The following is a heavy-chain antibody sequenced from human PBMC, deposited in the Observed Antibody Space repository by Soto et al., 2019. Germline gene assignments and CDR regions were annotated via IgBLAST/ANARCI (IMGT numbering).Heavy chain of an antibody. J-gene: IGHJ4*02. CDR1: GFTFSSYG. Sequence: GGSLRLSCAASGFTFSSYGMHWVRQAPGKGLEWVAVISYDGSNKYYADSVKGRFTISRDNSKNTLYLQMNSLRAEDTAAYYCAKGSDYYDSSGTHAFDYWGQGTLVTVSS. CDR2: ISYDGSNK. V-gene: IGHV3-30*18. CDR3: AKGSDYYDSSGTHAFDY. D-gene: IGHD3-22*01.